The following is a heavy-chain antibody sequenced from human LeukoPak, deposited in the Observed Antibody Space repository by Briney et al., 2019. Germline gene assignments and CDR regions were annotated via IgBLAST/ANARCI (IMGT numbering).Heavy chain of an antibody. D-gene: IGHD1-26*01. CDR1: GYSFTRYW. J-gene: IGHJ2*01. CDR3: ARHSGSYLL. CDR2: IYPVESDT. V-gene: IGHV5-51*01. Sequence: GESLKISCQGSGYSFTRYWSGCVRQMPGKGLEGMGIIYPVESDTSYSPSFQAQATISADQSISTAYLPSSRLKAPATAMYYRARHSGSYLLWG.